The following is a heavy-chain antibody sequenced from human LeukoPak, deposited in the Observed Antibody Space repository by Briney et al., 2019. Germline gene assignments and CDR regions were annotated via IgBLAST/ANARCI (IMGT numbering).Heavy chain of an antibody. D-gene: IGHD2-15*01. V-gene: IGHV3-30-3*01. CDR1: GFTFSSYA. CDR2: ISYDGSNK. Sequence: GRSLRLSCAASGFTFSSYAMHWVRQAPGKGLEWVAVISYDGSNKYYADSVKGRFTISRDNSKNTLYLQMNSLRAEDTAVYYCARDSDCSGGSCPNWFDPWGQGTLVTVSS. CDR3: ARDSDCSGGSCPNWFDP. J-gene: IGHJ5*02.